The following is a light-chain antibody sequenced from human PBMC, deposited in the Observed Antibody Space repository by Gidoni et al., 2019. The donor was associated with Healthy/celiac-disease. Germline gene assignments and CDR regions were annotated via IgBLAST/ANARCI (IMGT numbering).Light chain of an antibody. CDR3: QQYYSTLIT. V-gene: IGKV1-NL1*01. J-gene: IGKJ5*01. CDR1: QGISNS. Sequence: DIQVPPSPSALSASVGDRVTITCRASQGISNSVAWYQQQPGKAPQLLLYAASRVASVVPSRFSGSGSGTDYLLTISSLQPEDFATYYCQQYYSTLITFGQGTRLEIK. CDR2: AAS.